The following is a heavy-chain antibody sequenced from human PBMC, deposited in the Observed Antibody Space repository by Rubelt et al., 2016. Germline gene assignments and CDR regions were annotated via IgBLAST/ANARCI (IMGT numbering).Heavy chain of an antibody. V-gene: IGHV1-69*04. D-gene: IGHD5-24*01. CDR2: IIPILGIA. CDR1: GGTFSSYA. CDR3: ARTNAVEMATIPLAY. Sequence: QVQLVQSGAEVKKPGSSVKVSCKASGGTFSSYAISWVRQAPGQGLEWMGRIIPILGIANYAQKFQGRVTITADKSTSTAYMELSSLRSEDTAGDYCARTNAVEMATIPLAYWGQGTLVTVSS. J-gene: IGHJ4*02.